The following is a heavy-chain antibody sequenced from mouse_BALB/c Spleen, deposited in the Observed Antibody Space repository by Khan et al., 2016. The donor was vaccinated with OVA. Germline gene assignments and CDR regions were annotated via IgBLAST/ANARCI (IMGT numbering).Heavy chain of an antibody. CDR2: IWGGGGT. V-gene: IGHV2-6-4*01. D-gene: IGHD2-14*01. Sequence: QMQLEESGPGLVAPSQSLSITCTVSGFSLSRYDIHWVRQPPGKGLEWLGMIWGGGGTDYNSTLKSRLSISKDNSKSQVFLKMNSLQTDDTAMYYCARAYYRYDCYYGMDYWGQGTSVTVSS. CDR1: GFSLSRYD. J-gene: IGHJ4*01. CDR3: ARAYYRYDCYYGMDY.